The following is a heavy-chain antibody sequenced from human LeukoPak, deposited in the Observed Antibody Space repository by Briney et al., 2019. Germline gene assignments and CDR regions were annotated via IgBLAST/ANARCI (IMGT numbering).Heavy chain of an antibody. D-gene: IGHD6-13*01. Sequence: SETLSLTCTVSGGSISSYYWSWIRQPAGKGLEWIGYIYYSGSTNYNPSLKSRVTISVDTSKNQFSLKLSSVTAADAAVYYCASTVAAAGTGRYYYYYYMDVWGKGTTVTVSS. CDR2: IYYSGST. J-gene: IGHJ6*03. CDR3: ASTVAAAGTGRYYYYYYMDV. CDR1: GGSISSYY. V-gene: IGHV4-59*01.